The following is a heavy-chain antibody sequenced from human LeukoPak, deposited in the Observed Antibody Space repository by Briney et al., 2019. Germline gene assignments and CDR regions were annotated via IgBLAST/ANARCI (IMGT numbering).Heavy chain of an antibody. Sequence: AGGSLRLSCAASGFTFSSYAMSWVRQAPGKGLEWVSAISGSGGSTYYADSVKGRFTISRDNSKNSLYLQMNSLRAEDTAVYYCAKDQEEVCAFDIWGQGTMVTVSS. V-gene: IGHV3-23*01. CDR2: ISGSGGST. D-gene: IGHD2-8*01. J-gene: IGHJ3*02. CDR1: GFTFSSYA. CDR3: AKDQEEVCAFDI.